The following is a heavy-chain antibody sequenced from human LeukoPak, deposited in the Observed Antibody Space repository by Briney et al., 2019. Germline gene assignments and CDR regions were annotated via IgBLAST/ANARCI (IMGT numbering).Heavy chain of an antibody. V-gene: IGHV1-69*13. CDR2: IIPIFGTA. CDR3: ARENKNDILTGYFYRPQNWFDP. J-gene: IGHJ5*02. Sequence: SVKVSCKASGGTFSSYAISWVRQAPGQGLEWMGGIIPIFGTANYAQKFQGRVTITADESTSTAYMELSSLRSEDTAVYYCARENKNDILTGYFYRPQNWFDPWGQGTLVTVSS. D-gene: IGHD3-9*01. CDR1: GGTFSSYA.